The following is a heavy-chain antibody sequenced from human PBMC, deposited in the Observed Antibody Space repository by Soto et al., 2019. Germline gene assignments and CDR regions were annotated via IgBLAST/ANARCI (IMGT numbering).Heavy chain of an antibody. D-gene: IGHD5-12*01. J-gene: IGHJ4*02. Sequence: GESLKISCQGSGYRFISYWIGWVRQIPGKGLEWMGIIYPGDSDTRYSPSFQGQVTISADKSISTAYLQWSSLKASDTAMYYCARGMATRSQEGDYWGQGTLVTVSS. V-gene: IGHV5-51*01. CDR1: GYRFISYW. CDR3: ARGMATRSQEGDY. CDR2: IYPGDSDT.